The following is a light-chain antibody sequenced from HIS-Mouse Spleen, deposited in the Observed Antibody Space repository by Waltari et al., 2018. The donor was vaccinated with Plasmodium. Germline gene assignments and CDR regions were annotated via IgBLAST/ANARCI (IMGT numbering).Light chain of an antibody. CDR2: LNSDGSH. J-gene: IGLJ3*02. CDR1: SGHSSYA. CDR3: QTWGTGIHWV. V-gene: IGLV4-69*01. Sequence: QSPSASASLGASVKLTCTLSSGHSSYAIAWHQQQPEKGPRYLMKLNSDGSHSKGDGIPDRFSGSSSGAERYLTISSLQSEDEADYYCQTWGTGIHWVFGGGTKLTVL.